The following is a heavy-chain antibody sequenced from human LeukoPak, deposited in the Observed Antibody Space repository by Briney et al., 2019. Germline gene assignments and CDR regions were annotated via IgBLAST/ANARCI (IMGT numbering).Heavy chain of an antibody. Sequence: SVKVSCKASGGTFSSYAISWVRQAPGQGLEWMGGIIPILGTANYAQKFQGRVTITADESTSTAYMELSSLRSEDTAVYYCARAPPGIAVAGEPMGYFDYWGQGTLVTVSS. J-gene: IGHJ4*02. V-gene: IGHV1-69*13. D-gene: IGHD6-19*01. CDR3: ARAPPGIAVAGEPMGYFDY. CDR2: IIPILGTA. CDR1: GGTFSSYA.